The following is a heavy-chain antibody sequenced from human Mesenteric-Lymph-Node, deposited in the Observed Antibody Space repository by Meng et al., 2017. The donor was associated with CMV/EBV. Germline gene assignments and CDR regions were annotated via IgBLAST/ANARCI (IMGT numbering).Heavy chain of an antibody. CDR2: ISSNTLYI. CDR1: GFTFSSYS. V-gene: IGHV3-21*06. Sequence: CAASGFTFSSYSMNWVRQAPGKGLEWVSSISSNTLYIYYADSVKGRFTISRDNAKNLLYLQMNSLRAEDTAVYYCASAYYGSGGYCDYWGQGTLVTVSS. CDR3: ASAYYGSGGYCDY. D-gene: IGHD3-10*01. J-gene: IGHJ4*02.